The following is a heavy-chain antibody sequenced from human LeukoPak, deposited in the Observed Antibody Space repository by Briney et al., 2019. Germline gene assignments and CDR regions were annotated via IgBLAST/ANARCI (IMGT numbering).Heavy chain of an antibody. CDR1: GFTFSSYA. CDR3: AKRATIGFTYYGSGSYDY. Sequence: RSGGSLRLSCAASGFTFSSYAMSWVRQAPGKGLEWVSAISGSGGSTYYADSVKGRFTISRDNSKNTLYLQMNSLRAEDTAVYYCAKRATIGFTYYGSGSYDYWGQGTLVTVSS. J-gene: IGHJ4*02. CDR2: ISGSGGST. D-gene: IGHD3-10*01. V-gene: IGHV3-23*01.